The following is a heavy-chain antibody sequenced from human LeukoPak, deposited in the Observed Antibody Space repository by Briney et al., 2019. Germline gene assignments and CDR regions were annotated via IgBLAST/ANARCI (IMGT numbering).Heavy chain of an antibody. Sequence: SETLSLTCTVSGGSISSYYWSWIRQPAGKGLEWIGEINHSGSTNYNPSLKSRVTISVDTSKNQFSLKLSSVTAADTAVYYCARGPNYDILTGYYNAPYGMDVWGQGTTVTVSS. D-gene: IGHD3-9*01. CDR1: GGSISSYY. CDR3: ARGPNYDILTGYYNAPYGMDV. CDR2: INHSGST. J-gene: IGHJ6*02. V-gene: IGHV4-34*01.